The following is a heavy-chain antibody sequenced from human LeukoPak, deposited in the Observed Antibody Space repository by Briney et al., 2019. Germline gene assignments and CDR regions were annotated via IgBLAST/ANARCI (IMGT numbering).Heavy chain of an antibody. CDR3: ASGPSYSGSNEYFDS. CDR1: GYTFTNYA. D-gene: IGHD1-26*01. J-gene: IGHJ4*02. V-gene: IGHV7-4-1*02. CDR2: INTNIGKS. Sequence: ASVKVSCKASGYTFTNYAINWVRQAPRQGLEWVGWINTNIGKSTYAQDYTGRFVFSLDTSVSTTYLQISRLKAEDTAVYYCASGPSYSGSNEYFDSWGQGTLVTVSS.